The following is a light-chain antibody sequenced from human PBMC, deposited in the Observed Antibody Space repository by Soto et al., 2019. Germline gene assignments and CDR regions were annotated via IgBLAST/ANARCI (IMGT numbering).Light chain of an antibody. CDR2: KTS. CDR3: QQYNSYPWT. Sequence: DIQMTQSPSTLSASVGDRVTITCRASQSISSWLAWYQQKPGKAPKLLMYKTSSLESGVPSRFSGSRSGTEFTLTISSLQPDDFATYFCQQYNSYPWTFGQGIKVEIK. J-gene: IGKJ1*01. CDR1: QSISSW. V-gene: IGKV1-5*03.